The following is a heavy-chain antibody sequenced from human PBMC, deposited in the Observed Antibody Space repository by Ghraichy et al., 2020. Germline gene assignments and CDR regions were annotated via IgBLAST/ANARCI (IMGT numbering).Heavy chain of an antibody. CDR2: IKQDGGEK. Sequence: LSLTCAASGFPLSCSWMSWLRLASGHGLERVANIKQDGGEKYYVDSVKGRFTISRDNAKNSLYLQMNSLRAEDTAVYYCAREGWGYDFIWGSYASWGLLSLVAVPS. CDR1: GFPLSCSW. V-gene: IGHV3-7*01. CDR3: AREGWGYDFIWGSYAS. D-gene: IGHD3-16*01. J-gene: IGHJ5*01.